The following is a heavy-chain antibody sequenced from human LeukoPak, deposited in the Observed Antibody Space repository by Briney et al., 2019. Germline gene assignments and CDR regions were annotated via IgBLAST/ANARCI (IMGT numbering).Heavy chain of an antibody. CDR1: GGSISSGDYY. V-gene: IGHV4-30-4*01. CDR3: ARFDSYGYSQYFDY. D-gene: IGHD5-18*01. J-gene: IGHJ4*02. CDR2: IYYSGST. Sequence: SETLSLTCTVSGGSISSGDYYWSWIRQPPGKGPEWIGYIYYSGSTYYNPSLKSRVTISVDTSKNQFSLKLSSVTAADTAVYYCARFDSYGYSQYFDYRGQGTLVTVSS.